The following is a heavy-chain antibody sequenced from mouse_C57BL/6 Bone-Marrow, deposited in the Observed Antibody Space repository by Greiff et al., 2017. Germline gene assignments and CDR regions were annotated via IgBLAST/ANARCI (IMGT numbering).Heavy chain of an antibody. J-gene: IGHJ3*01. Sequence: EVQLVESGGGLVQPGGSMKLSCAASGFTFSDAWMDWVRQSPEKGLEWVAEIRNKANNHATYYAESVQGRFTISRADSNSRVHLQMNSLRADETGIYYCTYYGSFAYWGQGTLVTVSA. V-gene: IGHV6-6*01. D-gene: IGHD1-1*01. CDR2: IRNKANNHAT. CDR3: TYYGSFAY. CDR1: GFTFSDAW.